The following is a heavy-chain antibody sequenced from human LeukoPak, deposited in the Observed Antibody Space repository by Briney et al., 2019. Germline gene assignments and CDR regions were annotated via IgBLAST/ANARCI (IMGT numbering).Heavy chain of an antibody. J-gene: IGHJ4*02. Sequence: GGSLRLSCAASGFTFSSYAMSWVRQATGKGLEWVSAIGSSGDTYYIDSVKGRFTISRESAKNSLYLQMNSLRAEDTAVYYCVRQPDSARYGFDFWGQGTLVTVSS. CDR3: VRQPDSARYGFDF. V-gene: IGHV3-13*01. CDR1: GFTFSSYA. CDR2: IGSSGDT. D-gene: IGHD1-26*01.